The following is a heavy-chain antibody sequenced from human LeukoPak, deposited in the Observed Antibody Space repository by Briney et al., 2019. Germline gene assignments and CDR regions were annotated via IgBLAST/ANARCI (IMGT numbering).Heavy chain of an antibody. Sequence: SVKVSCKASGGTFSSYAISWVRQAPGQGLEWMGRIIPILGIANYAQKFQGRVTITADKSTSTAYMELSSLRSEDTAVYYCARGGGRSSLRRYAFDIWGQGTVVTVSS. J-gene: IGHJ3*02. CDR1: GGTFSSYA. D-gene: IGHD4/OR15-4a*01. V-gene: IGHV1-69*04. CDR3: ARGGGRSSLRRYAFDI. CDR2: IIPILGIA.